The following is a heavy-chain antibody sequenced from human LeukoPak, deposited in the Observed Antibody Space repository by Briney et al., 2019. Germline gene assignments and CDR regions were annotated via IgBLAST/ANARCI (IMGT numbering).Heavy chain of an antibody. D-gene: IGHD3-16*01. V-gene: IGHV4-61*01. CDR3: ARSGKSAYILDY. CDR2: IYYTGST. J-gene: IGHJ4*02. Sequence: SETLSLTCTVSGGSVSSGRDYWSWIRQPPGKGLEWIGYIYYTGSTNYNPSLKSRVTILVDTSKNQFSLKLSSVTAADTAVYYCARSGKSAYILDYWGQGTLVTVSS. CDR1: GGSVSSGRDY.